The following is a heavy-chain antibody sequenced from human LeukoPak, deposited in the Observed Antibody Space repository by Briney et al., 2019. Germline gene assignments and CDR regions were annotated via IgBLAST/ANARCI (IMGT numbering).Heavy chain of an antibody. D-gene: IGHD1-26*01. CDR1: GGSISSSSYY. V-gene: IGHV4-39*07. CDR3: ARGRVGARNYYYYMDV. CDR2: IYYSGST. J-gene: IGHJ6*03. Sequence: PSETLSLTCTVSGGSISSSSYYWGWIRQPPGKGLEWIGSIYYSGSTYYNPSLKSRVTISVDTSKNQFSLKLSSVTAADTAVYYCARGRVGARNYYYYMDVWGKGTTVTISS.